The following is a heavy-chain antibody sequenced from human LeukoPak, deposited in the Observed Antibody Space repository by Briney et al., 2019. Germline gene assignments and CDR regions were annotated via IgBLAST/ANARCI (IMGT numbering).Heavy chain of an antibody. J-gene: IGHJ4*02. CDR1: GYTFTSYY. D-gene: IGHD3-22*01. V-gene: IGHV1-46*01. CDR3: ARDRKVITPSGYFDY. CDR2: INPSGGST. Sequence: ASVKVSCKASGYTFTSYYMHWVRQAPGQGLEWMGIINPSGGSTSYAQKFQGRVTMTRDMSTSTVYMELSSLRSEDMAVYYCARDRKVITPSGYFDYWGQGTLVTVSS.